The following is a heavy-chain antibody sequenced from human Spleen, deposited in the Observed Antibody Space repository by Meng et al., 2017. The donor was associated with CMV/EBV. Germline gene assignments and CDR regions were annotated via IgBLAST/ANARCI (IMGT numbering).Heavy chain of an antibody. D-gene: IGHD3-10*01. Sequence: SGYTFSDYAIHWVRQAPGKGLEWMAVIKYNGDHKYYADNVKGRFTISRDNSKNTLYLQVNSLRAEDTAVYYCARDPYGSETYYHFDYWGQGTLVTVSS. V-gene: IGHV3-30*04. CDR3: ARDPYGSETYYHFDY. CDR2: IKYNGDHK. CDR1: GYTFSDYA. J-gene: IGHJ4*02.